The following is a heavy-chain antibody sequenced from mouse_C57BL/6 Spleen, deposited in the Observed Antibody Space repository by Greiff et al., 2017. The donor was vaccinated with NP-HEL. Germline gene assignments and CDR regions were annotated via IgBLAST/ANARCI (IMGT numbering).Heavy chain of an antibody. Sequence: VHVKQSGAELVRPGASVKLSCTASGFNIKDYYMHWVKQRPEQGLEWIGRIDPEDGDTEYAPKFQGKATMTADTSSNTAYLQLSSLTSEDTAVYYCTTTTTGGAMDYWGQGTSVTVSS. CDR1: GFNIKDYY. CDR3: TTTTTGGAMDY. V-gene: IGHV14-1*01. D-gene: IGHD1-1*01. J-gene: IGHJ4*01. CDR2: IDPEDGDT.